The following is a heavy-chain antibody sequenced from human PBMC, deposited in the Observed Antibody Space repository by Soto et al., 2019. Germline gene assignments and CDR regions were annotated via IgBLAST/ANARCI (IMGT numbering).Heavy chain of an antibody. CDR2: IRTKTNSYAT. J-gene: IGHJ6*02. CDR3: METLTRTDV. V-gene: IGHV3-73*01. D-gene: IGHD4-17*01. Sequence: EVQLVESGGGLVQPGGSLKLSCAASGFTFSASDIHWVRQASGKGLEWVGHIRTKTNSYATEYAASVRGRFTISRDDSKNTAFLQMASLKTEDTAVYYCMETLTRTDVWGQGTTVTVSS. CDR1: GFTFSASD.